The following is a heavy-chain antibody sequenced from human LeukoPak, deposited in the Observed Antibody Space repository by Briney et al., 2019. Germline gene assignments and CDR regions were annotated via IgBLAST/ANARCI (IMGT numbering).Heavy chain of an antibody. CDR3: ARGRVPAAIQDY. CDR2: INPNSGNT. D-gene: IGHD2-2*01. CDR1: GYTFTSYD. V-gene: IGHV1-8*03. J-gene: IGHJ4*02. Sequence: ASVKVSCKASGYTFTSYDINWVRQASGQGLEWKGWINPNSGNTGYAQKFQGRVTITRNTSISTAYMELSSLRSEDTAVYYCARGRVPAAIQDYWGQGTLVTVSS.